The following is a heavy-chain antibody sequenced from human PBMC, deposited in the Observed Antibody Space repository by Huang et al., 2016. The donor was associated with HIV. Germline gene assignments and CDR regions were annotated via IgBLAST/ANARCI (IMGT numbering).Heavy chain of an antibody. CDR1: GFTCSSYW. CDR2: RKEDGSDK. D-gene: IGHD2-2*01. CDR3: ARDAVVDY. J-gene: IGHJ4*02. Sequence: EVQLVESGGGLVQPGGSLRLSCAASGFTCSSYWMNWVRQAPGKGLEWVANRKEDGSDKYYVDSVTGRFTISRDNAKNSLYLQMNSLRVEDTAVYYCARDAVVDYWGQGTLVTVFS. V-gene: IGHV3-7*01.